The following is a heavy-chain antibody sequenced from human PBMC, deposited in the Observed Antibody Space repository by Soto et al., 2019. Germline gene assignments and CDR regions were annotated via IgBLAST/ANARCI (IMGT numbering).Heavy chain of an antibody. CDR1: GGSISSYY. CDR3: ARGFGYCSSTRCPRRWFDH. CDR2: IYYSGST. D-gene: IGHD2-2*03. V-gene: IGHV4-59*01. Sequence: PSETLSLTCTVSGGSISSYYWSWIRQPPGKGLEWIGYIYYSGSTNYNPSLKSRVTISVDTSKNQFSLKLSSVTAADTAVYYCARGFGYCSSTRCPRRWFDHWGQGTLVTVSS. J-gene: IGHJ5*02.